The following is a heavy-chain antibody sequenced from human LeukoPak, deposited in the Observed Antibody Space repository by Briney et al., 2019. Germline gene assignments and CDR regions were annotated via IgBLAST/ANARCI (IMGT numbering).Heavy chain of an antibody. CDR2: IYYSGST. D-gene: IGHD5-18*01. CDR1: GGSISSYY. J-gene: IGHJ4*02. CDR3: ARRAPYSYEWSTLDY. V-gene: IGHV4-59*08. Sequence: KPSETLSLTCTVSGGSISSYYWTWIRHPPGKGLEWIGYIYYSGSTNYNPSLKSRVTISVDTSKNQFSLKLSSVTAADTAVYYCARRAPYSYEWSTLDYWGQGTLVTVSS.